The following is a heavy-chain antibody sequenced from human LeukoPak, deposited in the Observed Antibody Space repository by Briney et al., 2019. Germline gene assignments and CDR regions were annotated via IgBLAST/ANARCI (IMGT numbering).Heavy chain of an antibody. Sequence: ASVKVSCKASGYSFTGYYMHWVRPAPGQGLEWMGWVNPNSGGTTYAQKFQGRVTMTRDTSISTAYMELSRLRSDDTAVYYCAREGYSSYWGQGTLVTVSS. V-gene: IGHV1-2*02. D-gene: IGHD4-11*01. CDR2: VNPNSGGT. J-gene: IGHJ4*02. CDR1: GYSFTGYY. CDR3: AREGYSSY.